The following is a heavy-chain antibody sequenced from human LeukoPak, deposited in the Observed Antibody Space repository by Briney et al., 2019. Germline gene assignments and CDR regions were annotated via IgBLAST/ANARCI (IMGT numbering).Heavy chain of an antibody. J-gene: IGHJ6*03. CDR2: IFPTGTT. V-gene: IGHV4-38-2*02. CDR3: ARDNAYGSGSFSPYYYYMDV. D-gene: IGHD3-10*01. CDR1: GYSISSGYY. Sequence: PSETLSLTCTVSGYSISSGYYWGWIRQPPGKGLDWIGAIFPTGTTYYNPSLESRVTISVDTSKNQFSLNLNSVTAADTAVYYCARDNAYGSGSFSPYYYYMDVWGKGTTVTVSS.